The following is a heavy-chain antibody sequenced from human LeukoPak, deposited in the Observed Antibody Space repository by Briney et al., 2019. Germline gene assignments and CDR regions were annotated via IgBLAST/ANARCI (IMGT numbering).Heavy chain of an antibody. CDR2: ITAYNGNT. V-gene: IGHV1-18*01. CDR3: ARGTLNAFDI. Sequence: GASVKVSCKASGYSFTYYGLSWVRQAPGQGLEWMGWITAYNGNTKYEQNLQGRVTMTTDISTSTAYMELRSLRSDDTAMYYCARGTLNAFDIWGQGTMVTVSS. J-gene: IGHJ3*02. CDR1: GYSFTYYG.